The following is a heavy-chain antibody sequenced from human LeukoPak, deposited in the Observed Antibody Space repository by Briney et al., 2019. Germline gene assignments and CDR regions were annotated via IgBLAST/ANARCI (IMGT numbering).Heavy chain of an antibody. CDR2: IYHSGST. D-gene: IGHD3-16*01. Sequence: PSGTLSLTCAVSGGSISNENWWGWVRRPPGKGLEWIGEIYHSGSTNYIPSLKSRVTISVDRSKNQFSLKLSSVTAADTAVYYCATLSIMITFGGVSAWFDPWGQGTLVTVSS. V-gene: IGHV4-4*02. CDR1: GGSISNENW. CDR3: ATLSIMITFGGVSAWFDP. J-gene: IGHJ5*02.